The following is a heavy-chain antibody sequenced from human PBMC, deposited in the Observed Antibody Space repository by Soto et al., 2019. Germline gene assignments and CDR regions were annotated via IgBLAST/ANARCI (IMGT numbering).Heavy chain of an antibody. CDR3: ARVGKLRYFDWLLSNWFDP. CDR2: INPNSGGT. D-gene: IGHD3-9*01. V-gene: IGHV1-2*02. CDR1: GYTFTGYY. Sequence: ASVKVSCKASGYTFTGYYMHCVRQAPGQGLEWMGWINPNSGGTNYAQKFQGRVTMTRDTSISTAYMELSRLRSDDTAVYYCARVGKLRYFDWLLSNWFDPWGQGTLVTVSS. J-gene: IGHJ5*02.